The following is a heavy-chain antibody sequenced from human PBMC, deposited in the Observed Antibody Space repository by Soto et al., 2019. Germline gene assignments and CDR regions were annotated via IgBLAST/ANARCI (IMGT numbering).Heavy chain of an antibody. CDR2: ISSDGYST. J-gene: IGHJ4*02. V-gene: IGHV3-74*01. Sequence: EVQLVESGGGLVQPGGSLRLSCAASGFAFNSYWMNWVRQAPGKGLMWVSSISSDGYSTSYADSVKGRFTISRDNTKNTLFLLMNSPTAEDTAVYYCARDSPRPYWGQGSLVTVSS. CDR3: ARDSPRPY. CDR1: GFAFNSYW.